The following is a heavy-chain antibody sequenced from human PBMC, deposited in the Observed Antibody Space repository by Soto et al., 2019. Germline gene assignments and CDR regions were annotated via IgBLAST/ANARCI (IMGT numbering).Heavy chain of an antibody. Sequence: GGSLRLSCAASGFTFSSYAMSWVRQAPGKGLEWVSAISGSGGSTYYADSVKGRFTISRDNSKNTLYLQMNSLRAEDTAVYYCAKDGPQAVWLVIEYFQHWGQGTLVTVSS. J-gene: IGHJ1*01. V-gene: IGHV3-23*01. D-gene: IGHD6-19*01. CDR3: AKDGPQAVWLVIEYFQH. CDR2: ISGSGGST. CDR1: GFTFSSYA.